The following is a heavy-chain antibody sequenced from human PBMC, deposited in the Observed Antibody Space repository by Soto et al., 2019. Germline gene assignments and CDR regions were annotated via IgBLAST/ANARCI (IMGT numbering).Heavy chain of an antibody. CDR2: ISGSGGST. V-gene: IGHV3-23*01. CDR3: AKDEGYCSGGSCYPFDY. D-gene: IGHD2-15*01. CDR1: GFTFSSYA. Sequence: GGSLRLSCAASGFTFSSYAMSWVRQAPGKGLEWVSAISGSGGSTYYADSVKGRFTISRDNSKNTLYLQMNSLRAEDTAVHYCAKDEGYCSGGSCYPFDYWGQGTLVTVSS. J-gene: IGHJ4*02.